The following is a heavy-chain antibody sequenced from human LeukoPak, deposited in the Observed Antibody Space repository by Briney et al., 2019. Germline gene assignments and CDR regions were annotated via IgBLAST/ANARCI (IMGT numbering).Heavy chain of an antibody. CDR3: AKDLDTLITLIAVAGLGFDY. CDR2: INGGGDIT. V-gene: IGHV3-23*01. J-gene: IGHJ4*02. D-gene: IGHD6-19*01. Sequence: GGSLRLSCEGSRYSFDSYAMTWVRQAPGKGLEWVSSINGGGDITYYAESVKGRFTVSRDNSKNTLYLQMNSLRAEDTAVYYCAKDLDTLITLIAVAGLGFDYWGQGTLVTVSS. CDR1: RYSFDSYA.